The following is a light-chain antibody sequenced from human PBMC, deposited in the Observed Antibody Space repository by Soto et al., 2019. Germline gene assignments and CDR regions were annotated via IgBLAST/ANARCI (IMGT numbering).Light chain of an antibody. Sequence: EIVMTQSPATLSVSPGERTTLSCRASQSVGNNLAWYQQKPGQAPRLLIYGAYTRATGIPDRFSASGSGTDFTLNISRLEPEDFAVYYCQQYGLLPPCTFGQGTKVDIK. CDR1: QSVGNN. CDR2: GAY. J-gene: IGKJ1*01. CDR3: QQYGLLPPCT. V-gene: IGKV3-15*01.